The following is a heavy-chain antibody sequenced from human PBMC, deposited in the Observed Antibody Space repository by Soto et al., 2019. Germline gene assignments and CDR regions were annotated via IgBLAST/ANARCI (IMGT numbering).Heavy chain of an antibody. CDR3: AREAGGEAAYFDY. CDR1: GGSISSSSYY. V-gene: IGHV4-39*02. J-gene: IGHJ4*02. CDR2: IYYSGST. D-gene: IGHD2-21*01. Sequence: PSETLSLTCTVSGGSISSSSYYWGWIRQPPGKGLEWIGSIYYSGSTYYNPSLKSRVTISVDTSKNQFSLKLSSVTAADTAVYYCAREAGGEAAYFDYWGPGTLVTVSS.